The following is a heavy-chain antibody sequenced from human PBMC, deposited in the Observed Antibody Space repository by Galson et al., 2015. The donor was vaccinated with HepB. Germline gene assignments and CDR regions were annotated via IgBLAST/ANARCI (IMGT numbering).Heavy chain of an antibody. J-gene: IGHJ4*02. CDR3: ARVQAWFCSKWYFDS. CDR1: GLPLSSSGMC. Sequence: PALVNPTQTLTLTCPFSGLPLSSSGMCAYWIRQPPGKALEWLARIVWADAQYYPQSLKTRLSIPKVTSKKQVVLTMTNMDPVDTATYYCARVQAWFCSKWYFDSWGQGTLVTVSS. CDR2: IVWADAQ. D-gene: IGHD6-13*01. V-gene: IGHV2-70*11.